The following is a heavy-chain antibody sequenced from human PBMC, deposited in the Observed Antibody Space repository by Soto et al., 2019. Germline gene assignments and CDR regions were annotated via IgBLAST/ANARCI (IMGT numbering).Heavy chain of an antibody. J-gene: IGHJ6*03. V-gene: IGHV4-34*01. Sequence: QVQLQQWGAGLLKPSETLSLTCAVYGGSFSGYYWSWIRQPPGKGLEWIGEINHSGSTNYNPSLKSRVTISVDTSKNQFSLKLSSVTAADTAVYYCVRGRGVVVPAARYMDVWGKGTTVTVSS. CDR3: VRGRGVVVPAARYMDV. CDR2: INHSGST. D-gene: IGHD2-2*01. CDR1: GGSFSGYY.